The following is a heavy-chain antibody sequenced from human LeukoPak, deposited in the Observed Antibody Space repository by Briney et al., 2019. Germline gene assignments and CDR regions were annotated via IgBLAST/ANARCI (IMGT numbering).Heavy chain of an antibody. J-gene: IGHJ5*02. CDR1: GGTFSSYA. V-gene: IGHV1-69*06. Sequence: ASVKVSCKASGGTFSSYAISWVRQAPGQGLEWMGGIIPIFGTANYAQKFQGRVTITADKSTSTAYMELSSLRSEDTAVYYCARSDRLLMVYATSWFDPWGQGTLVTVSS. CDR2: IIPIFGTA. D-gene: IGHD2-8*01. CDR3: ARSDRLLMVYATSWFDP.